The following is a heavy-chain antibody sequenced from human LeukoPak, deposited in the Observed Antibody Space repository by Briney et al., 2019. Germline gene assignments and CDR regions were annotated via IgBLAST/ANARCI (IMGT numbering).Heavy chain of an antibody. CDR1: GYTFTSYD. Sequence: GASVKVSCKASGYTFTSYDIDWVRQATGQGLEWMGWMNPNSGNTGYAQKFQGRVTITRNTSISTAYMELSSLRSEDTAVYYCARGFSWVQLQDYWGQGTLVTVSS. V-gene: IGHV1-8*03. CDR2: MNPNSGNT. CDR3: ARGFSWVQLQDY. J-gene: IGHJ4*02. D-gene: IGHD6-13*01.